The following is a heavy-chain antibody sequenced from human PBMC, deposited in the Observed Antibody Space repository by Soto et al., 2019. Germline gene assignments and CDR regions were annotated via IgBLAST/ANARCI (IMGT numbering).Heavy chain of an antibody. V-gene: IGHV1-69*13. J-gene: IGHJ4*02. CDR1: GDVFRSYG. D-gene: IGHD6-13*01. CDR3: ARVGAAAGPYYFDY. Sequence: SVKVSCKASGDVFRSYGINWVRQAPGQGLEWMGGIIPISGTTNYAQKFQGRVAITADESTDTVYMELSRLRSEDTAVYYCARVGAAAGPYYFDYWGQGTLVTVSS. CDR2: IIPISGTT.